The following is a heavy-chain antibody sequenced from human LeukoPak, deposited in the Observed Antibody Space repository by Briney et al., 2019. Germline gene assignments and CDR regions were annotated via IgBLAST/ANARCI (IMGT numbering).Heavy chain of an antibody. J-gene: IGHJ4*02. CDR2: ISYDGSNK. CDR3: ARSKMTTVTTGIDY. D-gene: IGHD4-11*01. Sequence: PGGSLRLSCAASGFTFGIYAMSWVRQAPGKGLEWVAVISYDGSNKYYADSVKGRFTISRDNSKNTLYLQMNSLRAEDTAVYYCARSKMTTVTTGIDYWGQGTLVTVSS. CDR1: GFTFGIYA. V-gene: IGHV3-30*04.